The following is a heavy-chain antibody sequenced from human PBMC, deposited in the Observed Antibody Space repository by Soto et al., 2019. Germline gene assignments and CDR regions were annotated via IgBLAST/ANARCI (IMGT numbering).Heavy chain of an antibody. CDR2: ISGGGGST. Sequence: EVQLLESGGGLEQPGGSLRLSCAASGFTFSSYALSWVRQAPGKGLEWVSAISGGGGSTYFADSVKGRFTISRDNSRSTLYLQMTRLTADDTAVYCCAKAITPSSTFKFDYWGQGTLVTVSS. J-gene: IGHJ4*02. V-gene: IGHV3-23*01. CDR1: GFTFSSYA. CDR3: AKAITPSSTFKFDY.